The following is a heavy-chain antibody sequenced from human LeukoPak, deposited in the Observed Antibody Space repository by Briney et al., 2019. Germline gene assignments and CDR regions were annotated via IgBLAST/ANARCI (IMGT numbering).Heavy chain of an antibody. V-gene: IGHV4-59*08. Sequence: SETLSLTCTVSGGSISSYYWSWIRQPPGKGLEWIGYIYYSGSTNHNPSLKSRVTISVDTSKNQCSLKLSSVTAADTAVYYCARHGDLDSSGWGFDYWGQGTLVTVSS. D-gene: IGHD6-19*01. CDR1: GGSISSYY. CDR3: ARHGDLDSSGWGFDY. CDR2: IYYSGST. J-gene: IGHJ4*02.